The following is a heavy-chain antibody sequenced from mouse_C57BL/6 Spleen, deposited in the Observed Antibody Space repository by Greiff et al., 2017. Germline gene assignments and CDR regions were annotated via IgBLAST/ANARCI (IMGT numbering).Heavy chain of an antibody. D-gene: IGHD1-1*01. CDR2: IHPNSGST. CDR1: GYTFTSYW. Sequence: VQLQQPGAELVKPGASVKLSCKASGYTFTSYWMHWVKQRPGQGLEWIGMIHPNSGSTNYNEKFKSKATLTVDKSSSTAYMQLSSLTSEDSAVSYCARLEFTTVVGGFAYWGQGTLVTVSA. CDR3: ARLEFTTVVGGFAY. V-gene: IGHV1-64*01. J-gene: IGHJ3*01.